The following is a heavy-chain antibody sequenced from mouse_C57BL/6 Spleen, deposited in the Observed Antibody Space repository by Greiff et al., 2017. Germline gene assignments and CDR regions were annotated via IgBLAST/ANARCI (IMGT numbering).Heavy chain of an antibody. J-gene: IGHJ4*01. Sequence: EVQLQQSGGGLVKPGGSLKLSCAASGFTFSSYAMSWVRQTPEKRLEWVATISDGGSYTYYPDNVKGRFTISRDNAKNNLYLQMSHLKSEDTAMYYCARDHSDYGSSYHYYAMDYWGQGTSVTVSS. CDR2: ISDGGSYT. CDR1: GFTFSSYA. CDR3: ARDHSDYGSSYHYYAMDY. V-gene: IGHV5-4*01. D-gene: IGHD1-1*01.